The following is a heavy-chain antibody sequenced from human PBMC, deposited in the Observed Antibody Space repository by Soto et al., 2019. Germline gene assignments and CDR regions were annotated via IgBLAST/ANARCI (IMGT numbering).Heavy chain of an antibody. CDR1: GYNFTRFG. CDR2: MGAHSGHT. CDR3: GREVQQLAQEDYYQFNGMDV. J-gene: IGHJ6*02. D-gene: IGHD6-13*01. V-gene: IGHV1-18*01. Sequence: QFQLVQSGAEVKNPGASVKVSCKASGYNFTRFGISCVRQAPGHGLEWMGWMGAHSGHTRQAQKFQGRLTMTTDASMNTAYIELRSLTSDDTSLYYCGREVQQLAQEDYYQFNGMDVWGQGTTVIVSS.